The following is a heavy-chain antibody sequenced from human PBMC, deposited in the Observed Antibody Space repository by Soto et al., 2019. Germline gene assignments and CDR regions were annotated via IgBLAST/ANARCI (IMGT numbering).Heavy chain of an antibody. J-gene: IGHJ3*02. CDR3: ARGAPWGITFPFDI. CDR1: EFTFSDYY. V-gene: IGHV3-11*05. D-gene: IGHD1-20*01. CDR2: ITSSSTST. Sequence: QLLESGGGLVKPGASLRLSCLASEFTFSDYYMHWIRQAPGKGLEWISSITSSSTSTDYADSVKGRFTIIRDNAKNSLFLQMSSLRVDDTAIYYCARGAPWGITFPFDIWGQGTMVSVSS.